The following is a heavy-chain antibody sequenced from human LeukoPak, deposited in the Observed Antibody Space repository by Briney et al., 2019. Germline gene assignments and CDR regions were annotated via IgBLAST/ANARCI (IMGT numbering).Heavy chain of an antibody. Sequence: ASVKVSCKASGYTFTGYYMHWVRQAPGQGLEWMGWINPNSGGTNYAQKFQGWVTMTRDTSISTAYMELSRLRSDDTAVYYCATSAARPHIFDYWGQGTLVTVSS. CDR2: INPNSGGT. J-gene: IGHJ4*02. D-gene: IGHD6-6*01. CDR1: GYTFTGYY. CDR3: ATSAARPHIFDY. V-gene: IGHV1-2*04.